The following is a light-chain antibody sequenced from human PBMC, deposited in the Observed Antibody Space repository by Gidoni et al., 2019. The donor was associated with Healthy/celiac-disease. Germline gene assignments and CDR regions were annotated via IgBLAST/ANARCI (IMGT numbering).Light chain of an antibody. Sequence: EIVLTQSPANLSLSPGEGATLSCRASQSVSSYLAWYQQKPGQAPRLLIYDASNRATGIPARFSGSGSGTDFTLTISSLEPEDFAVYYCQQRSNWPPLTFGGGTKVEIK. CDR3: QQRSNWPPLT. J-gene: IGKJ4*01. V-gene: IGKV3-11*01. CDR2: DAS. CDR1: QSVSSY.